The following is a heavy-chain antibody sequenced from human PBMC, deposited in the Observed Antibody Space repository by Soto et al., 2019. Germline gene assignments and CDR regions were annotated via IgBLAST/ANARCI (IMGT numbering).Heavy chain of an antibody. J-gene: IGHJ4*02. CDR1: GFTFSSYS. V-gene: IGHV3-21*01. CDR3: ARVPYGGSYWREFDY. CDR2: IFISSSYI. D-gene: IGHD1-26*01. Sequence: GGSLRLSCAASGFTFSSYSMNWVRQAQGKGLGWVSSIFISSSYIYYADSVKGRFTISRDKAKNSLYLQMNSLRADDTAVYYCARVPYGGSYWREFDYWGQGTLVTVSS.